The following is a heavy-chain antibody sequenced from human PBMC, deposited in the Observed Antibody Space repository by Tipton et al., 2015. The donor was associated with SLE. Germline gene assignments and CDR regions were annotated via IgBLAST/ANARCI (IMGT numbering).Heavy chain of an antibody. CDR3: AGPGRDYGMDV. V-gene: IGHV4-59*12. CDR1: GGSISSYY. Sequence: TLSLTCTVSGGSISSYYWSWIRQPPGKGLEWIGYIYYSGSTNYNPSLKSRVTISVDTSKNQSSLKLSSVTAADTAVYYCAGPGRDYGMDVWGQGTTVTVSS. CDR2: IYYSGST. J-gene: IGHJ6*02.